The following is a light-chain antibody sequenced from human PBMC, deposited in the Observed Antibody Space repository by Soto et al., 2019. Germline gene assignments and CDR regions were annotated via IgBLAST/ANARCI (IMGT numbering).Light chain of an antibody. CDR3: QQRTNWPPYP. Sequence: EIVLTQSPATLSLSPGERATLSCRASQSVGSYLAWYQHKPGQAPRLLIYDASNRASGIPARFSGSGSGTDFPLTISSLEPEDFAVYYCQQRTNWPPYPFGQGTKLEIK. CDR2: DAS. CDR1: QSVGSY. J-gene: IGKJ2*01. V-gene: IGKV3-11*01.